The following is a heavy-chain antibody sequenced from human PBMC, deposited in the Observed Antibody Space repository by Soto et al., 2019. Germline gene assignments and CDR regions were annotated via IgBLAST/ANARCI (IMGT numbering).Heavy chain of an antibody. J-gene: IGHJ4*02. Sequence: GSLRLSCATSGLTFSNYAMSWARQAPGGGLEWVSSMSGSSSTTYYADSVRGRFTISRDRSKNTLYLQMSSLRAEDTALYYCAKNQERELPRVIDFWGQGTLVTVSS. CDR2: MSGSSSTT. D-gene: IGHD1-7*01. CDR1: GLTFSNYA. V-gene: IGHV3-23*01. CDR3: AKNQERELPRVIDF.